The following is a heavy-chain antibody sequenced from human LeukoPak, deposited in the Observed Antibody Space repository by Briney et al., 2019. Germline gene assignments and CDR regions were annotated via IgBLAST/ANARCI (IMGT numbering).Heavy chain of an antibody. CDR1: GLTFSDYY. J-gene: IGHJ4*02. CDR3: ARSVPDYTRFDY. D-gene: IGHD4-11*01. CDR2: ISSSGSTT. V-gene: IGHV3-11*01. Sequence: GGSLRLSCAASGLTFSDYYMSWIRQAPGKGLEWVSYISSSGSTTHYADSVKGRFTISRDNAKNSLYLQMNSLRAEDTAVYYCARSVPDYTRFDYWGQGALVTVSS.